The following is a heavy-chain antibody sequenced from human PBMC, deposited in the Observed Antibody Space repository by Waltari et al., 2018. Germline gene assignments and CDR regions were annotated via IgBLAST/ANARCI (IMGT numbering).Heavy chain of an antibody. Sequence: QVQLVQSGAEVKKPGASVKVSCKASGYTFTSYAMHWVRQAPGQRLEWMGWINAGNGNTKYSPKFQGRVTITRDTSASTAYMELSSLRSEDTAVYYCARLASGYSSGSDWYFDLWGRGTLVTVSS. CDR1: GYTFTSYA. J-gene: IGHJ2*01. CDR3: ARLASGYSSGSDWYFDL. D-gene: IGHD6-19*01. V-gene: IGHV1-3*01. CDR2: INAGNGNT.